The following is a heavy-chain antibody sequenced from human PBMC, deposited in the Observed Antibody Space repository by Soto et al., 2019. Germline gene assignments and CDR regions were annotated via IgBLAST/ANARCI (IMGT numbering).Heavy chain of an antibody. V-gene: IGHV3-23*01. D-gene: IGHD2-2*01. CDR2: ISGSGGST. Sequence: GGSLRLSCAASGFTFSSYAMSWVRQAPGKGLEWVSAISGSGGSTYYADSVKGRFTISRDNSKNTLYLQMNSLRAEDTAVYYCAKDHRCSSTSCYGAFFDAFDIWGQGTMVTVSS. J-gene: IGHJ3*02. CDR1: GFTFSSYA. CDR3: AKDHRCSSTSCYGAFFDAFDI.